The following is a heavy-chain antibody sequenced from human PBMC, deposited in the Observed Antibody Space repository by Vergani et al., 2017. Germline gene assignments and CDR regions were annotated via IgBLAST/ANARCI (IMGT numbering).Heavy chain of an antibody. V-gene: IGHV6-1*01. CDR2: TYYRSKWYN. D-gene: IGHD6-6*01. J-gene: IGHJ6*02. CDR1: GDSVSSNSAA. CDR3: ARGRRQGSSSLYYYYGMDV. Sequence: QVQLQQSGPGLVKPSQTLSLTCAISGDSVSSNSAAWNWIRQSPSRGLEWLGRTYYRSKWYNDYAVSVKSRITINPDTSKNQFSLQLNSVTPEDTAVYYCARGRRQGSSSLYYYYGMDVWGQGTTVTVSS.